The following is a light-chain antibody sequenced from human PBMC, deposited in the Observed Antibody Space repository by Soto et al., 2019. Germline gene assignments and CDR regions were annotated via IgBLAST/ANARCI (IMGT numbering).Light chain of an antibody. J-gene: IGLJ2*01. CDR2: RNN. CDR3: AAWDDTLSGVV. V-gene: IGLV1-47*01. Sequence: QSVLTQPPSASGTPGQGVTISCSGSSSNIGSNYVYWYQQLPGTAPKVLIYRNNQRPSGVPDRFSGSKSGTSASLAISGLRSEDEADYYCAAWDDTLSGVVFGGGTKVTVL. CDR1: SSNIGSNY.